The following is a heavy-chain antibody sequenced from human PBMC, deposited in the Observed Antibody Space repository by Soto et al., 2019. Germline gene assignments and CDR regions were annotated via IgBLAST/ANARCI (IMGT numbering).Heavy chain of an antibody. CDR3: ARGLTMGQLPSHFDH. J-gene: IGHJ5*02. Sequence: SETLSLTCTVSGGSVSNDNFYWSWIRQPPGKGLEWIGYVHSSGVTNYNPSLKRRVTISVDTSRNQFSLRLSSVTAADTAVYYCARGLTMGQLPSHFDHWGQGTLVTVSS. CDR1: GGSVSNDNFY. CDR2: VHSSGVT. D-gene: IGHD3-16*01. V-gene: IGHV4-61*01.